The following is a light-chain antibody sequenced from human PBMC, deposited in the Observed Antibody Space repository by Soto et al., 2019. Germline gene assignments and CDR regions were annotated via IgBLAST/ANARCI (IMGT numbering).Light chain of an antibody. CDR2: DAS. Sequence: DIQMTQSPSSLSASVGDRVTITCQASQDISNRLNWYQHKPGKAPKGLIYDASNLEAGVSSRFSGSGSGTDFTFTISSLQPEDIATYYCQKYNSAPYTFGQGTKLEIK. CDR3: QKYNSAPYT. J-gene: IGKJ2*01. CDR1: QDISNR. V-gene: IGKV1-33*01.